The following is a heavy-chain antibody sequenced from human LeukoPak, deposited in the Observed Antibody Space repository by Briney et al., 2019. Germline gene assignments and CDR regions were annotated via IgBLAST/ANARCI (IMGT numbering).Heavy chain of an antibody. Sequence: GGSLRLSCAASGFTFSSYSMNWVRQAPGKGLEWVSSVSSSSSYIYYADSVKGRFTISRDNAKNSLYLQMNSLRAEDTAVYYCARRTTYYYDSSGYVSPHDAFDIWGQGTMVTVSS. CDR3: ARRTTYYYDSSGYVSPHDAFDI. CDR2: VSSSSSYI. J-gene: IGHJ3*02. CDR1: GFTFSSYS. D-gene: IGHD3-22*01. V-gene: IGHV3-21*01.